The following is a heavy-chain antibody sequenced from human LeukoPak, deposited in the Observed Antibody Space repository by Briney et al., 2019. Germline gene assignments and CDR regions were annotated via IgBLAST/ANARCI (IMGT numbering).Heavy chain of an antibody. J-gene: IGHJ4*02. Sequence: GGSLRLSCAASGFTFSSYGMHWVRQAPGKGLEWVAVIWYDGSNKDYADSVKGRFTISRDNSKNTLYLQMNSLRAEDTAVYYCAGSIAVAGTIDYWGRGTLVTVSS. CDR3: AGSIAVAGTIDY. CDR2: IWYDGSNK. V-gene: IGHV3-33*01. D-gene: IGHD6-19*01. CDR1: GFTFSSYG.